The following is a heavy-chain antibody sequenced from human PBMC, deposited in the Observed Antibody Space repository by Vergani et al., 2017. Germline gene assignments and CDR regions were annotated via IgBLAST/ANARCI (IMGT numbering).Heavy chain of an antibody. J-gene: IGHJ4*02. D-gene: IGHD2-21*01. Sequence: QVQLVESGGGVVQPGRSLRLSCAASGFTFSSYGMHWVRQAPGKGLEWVAVILYDGSNKYYADSVKGRFTISRDNSKNTLYLQMNSLRAEDTAVYYCARGAFASLSFDYWGQGTLVTVSS. CDR1: GFTFSSYG. CDR2: ILYDGSNK. CDR3: ARGAFASLSFDY. V-gene: IGHV3-33*01.